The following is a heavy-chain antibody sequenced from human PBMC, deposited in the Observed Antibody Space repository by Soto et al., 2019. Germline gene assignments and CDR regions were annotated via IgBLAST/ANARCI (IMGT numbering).Heavy chain of an antibody. CDR1: GASISGNY. D-gene: IGHD6-19*01. V-gene: IGHV4-59*01. CDR2: IYDSGST. J-gene: IGHJ4*02. Sequence: QVQLQESGPGLVKPSETLSLTCTVSGASISGNYWSWIRQPPGKGLEWIGYIYDSGSTNYSPSLQSRVXXSVDRSKNQFSLALTSVTAADTALYFCARYRRGTGWYYLDYWGQGILVTVSS. CDR3: ARYRRGTGWYYLDY.